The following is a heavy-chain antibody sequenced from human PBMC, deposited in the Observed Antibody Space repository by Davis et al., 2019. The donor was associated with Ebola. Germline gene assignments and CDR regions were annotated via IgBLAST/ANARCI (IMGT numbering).Heavy chain of an antibody. J-gene: IGHJ4*02. D-gene: IGHD6-19*01. Sequence: SETLSLTCAVYGGSFSGYYWSWLRQPPGKGLEWIGYIYYSGSTNYNPSLTSRVTISVDTSKNQFSLKLSSVTAADTAVYYCARYSSGWDQVDYWGQGTLVTVSS. CDR1: GGSFSGYY. CDR3: ARYSSGWDQVDY. CDR2: IYYSGST. V-gene: IGHV4-59*01.